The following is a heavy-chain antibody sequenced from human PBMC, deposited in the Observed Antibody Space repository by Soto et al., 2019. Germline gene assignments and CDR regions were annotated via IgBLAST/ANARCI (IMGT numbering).Heavy chain of an antibody. V-gene: IGHV3-23*01. Sequence: GGSLRLSCAASGFTFSSYAMSWVRQAPGKGLEWVSAISGSGGSTYYADSVKGRFTISRDNSKNTLYLQMNSLRAEDTAVYYCAKDNYPAVRGVKRPNWFDPWGQGTLVTVSS. CDR2: ISGSGGST. CDR3: AKDNYPAVRGVKRPNWFDP. J-gene: IGHJ5*02. CDR1: GFTFSSYA. D-gene: IGHD3-10*01.